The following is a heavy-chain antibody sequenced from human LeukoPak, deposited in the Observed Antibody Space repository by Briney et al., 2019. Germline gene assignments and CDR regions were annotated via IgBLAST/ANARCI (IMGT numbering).Heavy chain of an antibody. J-gene: IGHJ4*02. CDR1: GFRFKNFG. D-gene: IGHD2-2*02. V-gene: IGHV3-23*01. CDR3: AKDVRRAEYCSATTCYTSSFDY. Sequence: GGSLRLSCAASGFRFKNFGMTWVRQAPGKGLEWVSTISASGGGAYYADSVRGRFTISRDNSKDTLSLQMNTLRAEDTAVYYCAKDVRRAEYCSATTCYTSSFDYWGQGTLVTVSS. CDR2: ISASGGGA.